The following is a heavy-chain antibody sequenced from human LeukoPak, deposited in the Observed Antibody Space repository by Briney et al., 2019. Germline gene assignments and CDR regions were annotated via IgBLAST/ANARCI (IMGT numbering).Heavy chain of an antibody. V-gene: IGHV4-59*08. J-gene: IGHJ4*02. CDR2: IYYSGST. D-gene: IGHD6-19*01. CDR3: ARIDRAVAGTIDY. Sequence: SETLSLTYTVSGGSISSYFWSWIRQPPGKGLEWIGYIYYSGSTNYNPSLKSRVTMSVDTSKNQFSLKLSSVTAADTAVYYCARIDRAVAGTIDYWGQGTLVTVSS. CDR1: GGSISSYF.